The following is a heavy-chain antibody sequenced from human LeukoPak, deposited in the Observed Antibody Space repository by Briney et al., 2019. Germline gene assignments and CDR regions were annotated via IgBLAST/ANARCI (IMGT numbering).Heavy chain of an antibody. Sequence: GGSLRLSCAASEFSVGSNYMTWVRQAPGKGLEWVSLIYSGGSTYYADSVKGRFTISRDNSKNSLYLQMNSLRAEDTAVYYCAREGDYYYYYYMDVWGKGTTVTISS. CDR2: IYSGGST. CDR3: AREGDYYYYYYMDV. J-gene: IGHJ6*03. V-gene: IGHV3-66*01. CDR1: EFSVGSNY.